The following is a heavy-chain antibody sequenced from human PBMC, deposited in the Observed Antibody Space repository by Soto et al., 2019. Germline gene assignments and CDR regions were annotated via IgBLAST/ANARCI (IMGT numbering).Heavy chain of an antibody. V-gene: IGHV1-3*01. D-gene: IGHD2-2*01. Sequence: ASVKVSCKASGYTFTSYAMHWVRQAPGQRLEWMGWINAGNGNTKYSQKFQGRVTITTDTSASTAYMELSSLRSENTAVYYCARAPCSGTSCYQPYYYYMDVWGKGTRVTVSS. J-gene: IGHJ6*03. CDR3: ARAPCSGTSCYQPYYYYMDV. CDR1: GYTFTSYA. CDR2: INAGNGNT.